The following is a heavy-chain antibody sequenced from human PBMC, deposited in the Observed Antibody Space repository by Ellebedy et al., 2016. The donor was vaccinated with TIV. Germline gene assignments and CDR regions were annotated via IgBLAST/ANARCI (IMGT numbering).Heavy chain of an antibody. Sequence: MPSETLSLTCSVSGGSMSRSGDYWGWIRQPPGKGLEWIESIYHSGSTYYNPSLKSRVTTSIDTSKNQFSLNLSPVTAADTSVYYCARITYGGIDYWGQGTLVTVSS. J-gene: IGHJ4*02. CDR3: ARITYGGIDY. CDR1: GGSMSRSGDY. V-gene: IGHV4-39*01. D-gene: IGHD4-23*01. CDR2: IYHSGST.